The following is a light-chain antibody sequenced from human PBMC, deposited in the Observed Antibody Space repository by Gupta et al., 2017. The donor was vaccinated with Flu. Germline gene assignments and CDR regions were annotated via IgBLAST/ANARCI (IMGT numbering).Light chain of an antibody. CDR2: EVT. Sequence: ITISCTGTSSDVGGYNYVSWYQQHPGKAPKLMIYEVTKRPSGVSNCFSGSKSGNTASLTISGLQAEDEADYYCSSYTTSSTPNVFGTGTKVTVL. V-gene: IGLV2-14*01. J-gene: IGLJ1*01. CDR3: SSYTTSSTPNV. CDR1: SSDVGGYNY.